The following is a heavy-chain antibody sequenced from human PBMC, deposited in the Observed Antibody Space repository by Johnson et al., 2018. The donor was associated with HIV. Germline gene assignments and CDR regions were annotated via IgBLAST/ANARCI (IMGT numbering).Heavy chain of an antibody. CDR2: IRYDGSNK. D-gene: IGHD6-13*01. V-gene: IGHV3-30*02. CDR3: AKGPYSSSWYGVAFDI. J-gene: IGHJ3*02. Sequence: QVQLVESGGGVVQPGGSLRLSCAASGFTFSSYGMHWVRQAPGKGLEWVAFIRYDGSNKYYADSVKGRFTISRDNSKNTLYLQMNSLRAEDTAVYYCAKGPYSSSWYGVAFDIWGQGTMVTVSS. CDR1: GFTFSSYG.